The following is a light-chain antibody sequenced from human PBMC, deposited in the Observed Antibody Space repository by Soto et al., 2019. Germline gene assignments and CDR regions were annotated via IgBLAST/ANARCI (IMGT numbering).Light chain of an antibody. CDR1: QSVHTF. V-gene: IGKV3-11*01. CDR3: QPRFKLPLT. CDR2: DTS. Sequence: EIVLTQSPGTLSLSPGGRATLSCRASQSVHTFLAWYQQKPGQSPRLLISDTSNRATGVPARFSDRGPGTDFTLSISNLEPEDFAMYYWQPRFKLPLTFGGGTRVEIE. J-gene: IGKJ4*01.